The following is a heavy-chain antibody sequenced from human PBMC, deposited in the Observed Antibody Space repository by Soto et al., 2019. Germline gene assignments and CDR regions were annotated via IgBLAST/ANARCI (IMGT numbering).Heavy chain of an antibody. D-gene: IGHD1-7*01. CDR1: GFTFSSYG. J-gene: IGHJ4*02. CDR3: ARDMGKGTPAS. CDR2: IWFDGSNK. V-gene: IGHV3-33*01. Sequence: QVQLVESGGGVVQPGTSLRLSCAASGFTFSSYGMHWVRQAPGKGLEWVAVIWFDGSNKYYADSVKGRLTISRDNSKNTLYLQMNSLRAEDTAVYYCARDMGKGTPASWGQGTLVTVSS.